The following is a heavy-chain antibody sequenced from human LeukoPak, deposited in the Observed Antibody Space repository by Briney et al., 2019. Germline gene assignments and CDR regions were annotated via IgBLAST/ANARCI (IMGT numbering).Heavy chain of an antibody. V-gene: IGHV3-7*01. CDR2: IKEDSRAK. J-gene: IGHJ4*02. D-gene: IGHD6-13*01. CDR3: ATTAGTAGVPY. CDR1: GFTFTDFW. Sequence: GGSLRPSCAASGFTFTDFWMTWVRQAPGKGLEWVANIKEDSRAKFYAASVKGRFTISRDNSKSSLYLQMNSLRVEDTAVYYCATTAGTAGVPYWGQGTLVTVSS.